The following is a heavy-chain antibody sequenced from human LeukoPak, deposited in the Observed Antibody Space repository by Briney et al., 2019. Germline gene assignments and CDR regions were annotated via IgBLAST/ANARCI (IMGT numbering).Heavy chain of an antibody. CDR1: GFTFNQYA. Sequence: GGSLRLSCAASGFTFNQYAMSWVRQAPGKGLEWLSLTSFDGIDNKYYADSVRGRFTISRDNSRNTVFLQMDSLSPDDTAVYYCARGPGVYDRLAYTYWGQGSLVTVSS. CDR2: TSFDGIDNK. CDR3: ARGPGVYDRLAYTY. J-gene: IGHJ4*02. D-gene: IGHD3-16*01. V-gene: IGHV3-30*04.